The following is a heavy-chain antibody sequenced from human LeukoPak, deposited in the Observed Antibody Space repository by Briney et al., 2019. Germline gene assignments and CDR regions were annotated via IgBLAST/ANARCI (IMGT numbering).Heavy chain of an antibody. CDR1: GFSFSNHY. J-gene: IGHJ4*02. CDR2: TRNKAESYKT. CDR3: TRDHRDDWNPGYYFDY. Sequence: GGSLRLSCAASGFSFSNHYINWVRQTPGKGLEWVGRTRNKAESYKTEYAASVKGRFTISRDDSKAIAYLQMNSLKTEDTAVYYCTRDHRDDWNPGYYFDYWGQGTLVTVSS. D-gene: IGHD1-1*01. V-gene: IGHV3-72*01.